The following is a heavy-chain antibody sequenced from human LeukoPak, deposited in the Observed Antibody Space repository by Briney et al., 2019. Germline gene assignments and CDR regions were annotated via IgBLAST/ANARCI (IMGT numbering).Heavy chain of an antibody. CDR1: GGSISSSSYY. J-gene: IGHJ4*02. CDR3: ARMYYDSSGYQDDY. CDR2: IYYSGST. V-gene: IGHV4-39*01. Sequence: SETLSLTCTVSGGSISSSSYYWGWIRQPPGKGLEWIGSIYYSGSTYYNPSLKSRVTISVDTSKNQFSLKLSSVTAADMAVYYCARMYYDSSGYQDDYWGQGTLVTVSS. D-gene: IGHD3-22*01.